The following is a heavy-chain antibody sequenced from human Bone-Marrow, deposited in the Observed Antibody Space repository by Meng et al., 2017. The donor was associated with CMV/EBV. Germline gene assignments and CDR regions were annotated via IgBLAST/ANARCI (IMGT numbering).Heavy chain of an antibody. D-gene: IGHD3-22*01. V-gene: IGHV3-30-3*01. Sequence: GESLKISCTTSGFTFPDYAMSWVRQAPGKGLEWVAVISYDGNNIYYTESVKGRFTISRDNSKNTLYLQMNSLRAEDTAVYYCARDSDSSGSHFDYWGQGTLVTVSS. CDR3: ARDSDSSGSHFDY. CDR2: ISYDGNNI. CDR1: GFTFPDYA. J-gene: IGHJ4*02.